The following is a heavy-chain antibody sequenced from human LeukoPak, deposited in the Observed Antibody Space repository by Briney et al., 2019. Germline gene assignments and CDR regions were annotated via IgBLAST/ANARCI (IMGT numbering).Heavy chain of an antibody. CDR1: GFTFSGSA. D-gene: IGHD3-22*01. V-gene: IGHV3-73*01. CDR3: TRRYYYYSSGYQPSDAFDI. Sequence: GGSLRLSCAASGFTFSGSAMHWVRQASGKGLEWIGRNRSKANSYATAYAASVKGRFTISRDDSKNTAYLQMNSLKTEDTAVYYCTRRYYYYSSGYQPSDAFDIWGQGTMVTVSS. CDR2: NRSKANSYAT. J-gene: IGHJ3*02.